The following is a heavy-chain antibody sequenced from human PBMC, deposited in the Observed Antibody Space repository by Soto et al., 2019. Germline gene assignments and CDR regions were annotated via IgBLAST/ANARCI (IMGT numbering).Heavy chain of an antibody. J-gene: IGHJ4*02. Sequence: QVQLVQSGAEVKKPGASVQVSCKASGYTFTSYAMHWVRQAPGQRLEWMGWINAGNGNTKYSQKFQGRVTITRDTAASTAYMELSSLRSEDTAVYYCARRFHCSSTSCYSGLDYWGQGTLVTVSS. V-gene: IGHV1-3*01. CDR2: INAGNGNT. CDR1: GYTFTSYA. D-gene: IGHD2-2*01. CDR3: ARRFHCSSTSCYSGLDY.